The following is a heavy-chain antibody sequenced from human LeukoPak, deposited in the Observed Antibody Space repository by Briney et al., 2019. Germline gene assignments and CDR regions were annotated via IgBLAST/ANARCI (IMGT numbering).Heavy chain of an antibody. CDR3: ARHDSSGYYYYYYGMDV. J-gene: IGHJ6*02. D-gene: IGHD3-22*01. Sequence: SETLSLTCTVSGGSISSSSYYWGWIRQPPGKGLEWIGSIYYSGSTYYTSSLKSRVTISVDTSKNQFSLKLSSVTAADTAVYYCARHDSSGYYYYYYGMDVWGQGTTVTVSS. V-gene: IGHV4-39*01. CDR2: IYYSGST. CDR1: GGSISSSSYY.